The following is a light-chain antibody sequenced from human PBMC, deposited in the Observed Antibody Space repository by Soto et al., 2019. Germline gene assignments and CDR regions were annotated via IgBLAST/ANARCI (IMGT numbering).Light chain of an antibody. Sequence: DIQMTQSPPSLSASVGDKVTITCRASQNINWYLSWYQQGPGKAPKILIYAASTLQSRVPTRFSSSRSGTDFNFTIAGLQPEDFATFYCQQSYSATLTIGGGNKVEIK. CDR3: QQSYSATLT. J-gene: IGKJ4*01. CDR1: QNINWY. V-gene: IGKV1-39*01. CDR2: AAS.